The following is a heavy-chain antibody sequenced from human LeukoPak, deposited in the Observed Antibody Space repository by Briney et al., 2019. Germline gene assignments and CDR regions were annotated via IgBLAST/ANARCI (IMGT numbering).Heavy chain of an antibody. D-gene: IGHD5-18*01. V-gene: IGHV3-21*01. J-gene: IGHJ4*02. Sequence: GGSLRLSCAASGFTFSSYSMNWVRQAPGKGLEWVSSISSSSSYIYYADSVKGRFTISRDNAKNSLYLQMNSLRAEDTAVYYCARDSARHGYSYGYIDYWGQGTLATVSS. CDR1: GFTFSSYS. CDR3: ARDSARHGYSYGYIDY. CDR2: ISSSSSYI.